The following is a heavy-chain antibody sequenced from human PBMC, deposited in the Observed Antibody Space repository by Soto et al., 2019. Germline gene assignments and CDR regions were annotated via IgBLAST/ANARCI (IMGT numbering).Heavy chain of an antibody. V-gene: IGHV4-39*01. Sequence: QLQLQESGPGLVKPSETLSLTCTVSGGSISSSSYYWGWIRQPPGKGLEWIGSIYYSGSTYYNPSLKSRVTLSVDTSKNPFSLKRSSVTAADTAVYYCARHGQYCSGGSCYSGLYNWFDPWGQGTLVTVSS. CDR1: GGSISSSSYY. CDR3: ARHGQYCSGGSCYSGLYNWFDP. J-gene: IGHJ5*02. CDR2: IYYSGST. D-gene: IGHD2-15*01.